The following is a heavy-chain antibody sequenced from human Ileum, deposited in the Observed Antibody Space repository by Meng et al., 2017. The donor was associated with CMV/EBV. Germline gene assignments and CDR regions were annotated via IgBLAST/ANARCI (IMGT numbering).Heavy chain of an antibody. J-gene: IGHJ5*02. CDR2: INPSGGST. CDR1: GYTFTSYY. Sequence: ASVKVSCKASGYTFTSYYMNWVRQAPGQGLEWMGIINPSGGSTSYAQKFQGRVTMTRDTSTSTVYMELSSLRSEDTAVYYCARDAPPRPGNNWNTGHWFDPWGQGTLVTVS. CDR3: ARDAPPRPGNNWNTGHWFDP. D-gene: IGHD1/OR15-1a*01. V-gene: IGHV1-46*01.